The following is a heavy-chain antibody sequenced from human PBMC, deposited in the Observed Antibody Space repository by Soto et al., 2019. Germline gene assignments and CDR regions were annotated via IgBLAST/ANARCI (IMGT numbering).Heavy chain of an antibody. CDR2: IYYSGST. D-gene: IGHD6-13*01. CDR3: ARHHLKWTLIAAAGNGMDV. CDR1: GGSISSSSYY. Sequence: QLQLQESGPGLVKPSETLSLTCTVSGGSISSSSYYWGWIRQPPGKGLEWIGSIYYSGSTYYNTSLKRLVTISVDTSKNQCSLKLSSVTAADTAVYYCARHHLKWTLIAAAGNGMDVWGQGTTVTVSS. J-gene: IGHJ6*02. V-gene: IGHV4-39*01.